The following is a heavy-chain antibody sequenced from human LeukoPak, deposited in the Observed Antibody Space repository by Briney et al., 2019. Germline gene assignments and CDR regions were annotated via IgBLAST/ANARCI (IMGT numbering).Heavy chain of an antibody. CDR3: ARDKVPRLYCSSTSCYRSNWFDP. J-gene: IGHJ5*02. D-gene: IGHD2-2*01. Sequence: PGGSLRLSCAVSGFTFSSYSMNWVRQAPGKGLEWVSSISSSSSYIYYADSVKGRFTISRDNAKNSLYLQMNSLRAEDTAVYYCARDKVPRLYCSSTSCYRSNWFDPWGQGTLVTVSS. CDR2: ISSSSSYI. V-gene: IGHV3-21*01. CDR1: GFTFSSYS.